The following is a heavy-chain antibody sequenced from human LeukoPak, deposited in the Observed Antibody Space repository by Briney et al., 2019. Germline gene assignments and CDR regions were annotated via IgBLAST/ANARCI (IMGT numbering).Heavy chain of an antibody. CDR3: ARDQDYYDSSGYYPDY. CDR2: MNQDGGGK. Sequence: GGSLRLSCAASGFTFSNYWMSWVRQAPGKGLEWVANMNQDGGGKYYADSVKGRFTISRDNSKNTLYLQMNSLRAEDTAVYYCARDQDYYDSSGYYPDYWGQGTLVTVSS. J-gene: IGHJ4*02. CDR1: GFTFSNYW. V-gene: IGHV3-7*01. D-gene: IGHD3-22*01.